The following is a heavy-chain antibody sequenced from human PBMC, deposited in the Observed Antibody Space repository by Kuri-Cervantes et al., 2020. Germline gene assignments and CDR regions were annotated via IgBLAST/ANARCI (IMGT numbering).Heavy chain of an antibody. V-gene: IGHV3-33*01. J-gene: IGHJ3*02. CDR1: GFTFSSYG. D-gene: IGHD3-10*01. CDR3: ARDYGFHTVLDAFDT. CDR2: IWYDGSNK. Sequence: GGSLRLSCAASGFTFSSYGMHWVRQAPGKGLEWVAVIWYDGSNKYYADSVKGRFTISRDNSKNTLYLQMNSLRAEDTAVYYCARDYGFHTVLDAFDTWGQGTMVTVSS.